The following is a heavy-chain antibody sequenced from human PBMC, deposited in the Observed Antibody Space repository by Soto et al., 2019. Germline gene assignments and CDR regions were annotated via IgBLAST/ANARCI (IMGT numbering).Heavy chain of an antibody. V-gene: IGHV3-30*18. CDR2: ISYDGSNK. J-gene: IGHJ4*02. D-gene: IGHD1-26*01. CDR3: AKSRWAPPEPLQN. Sequence: QVQLVESGGGVVQPGRSLRLSCAASGFTFSSYGMHWVRQAPGKGLEWVAVISYDGSNKYYADSVKGRFTISRDNSKNTLYLQMNSLRAEDTAVYYCAKSRWAPPEPLQNWGQGTLVTVSS. CDR1: GFTFSSYG.